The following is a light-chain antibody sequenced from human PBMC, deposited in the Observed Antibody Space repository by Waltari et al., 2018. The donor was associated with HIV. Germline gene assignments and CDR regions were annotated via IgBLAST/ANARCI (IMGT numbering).Light chain of an antibody. Sequence: QSVLTQPPAPSGTPGQGVPISCSGSMSNIGRTNVSWYQHVPGTAPQLLMYRNGQRPSGIPDRFSGSKSGTSASLASSGLRSEDEADYYCVVWDDSLSGVVFGGGTKLTVL. CDR1: MSNIGRTN. V-gene: IGLV1-47*01. CDR3: VVWDDSLSGVV. CDR2: RNG. J-gene: IGLJ2*01.